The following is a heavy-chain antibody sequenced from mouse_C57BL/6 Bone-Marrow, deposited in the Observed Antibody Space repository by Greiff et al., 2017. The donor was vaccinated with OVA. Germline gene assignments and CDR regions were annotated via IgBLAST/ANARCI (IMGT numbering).Heavy chain of an antibody. CDR3: ARDFLYYYAMDY. Sequence: EVNVVESGGGLVKPGGSLKLSCAASGFTFSDYGMHWVRQAPEKGLEWVGYISRGSSTIYYAATVKGRFSISRDNAKNTLFLQMTSLRSEDTAMYYCARDFLYYYAMDYWGQGTSVTVSS. CDR1: GFTFSDYG. D-gene: IGHD1-1*01. CDR2: ISRGSSTI. V-gene: IGHV5-17*01. J-gene: IGHJ4*01.